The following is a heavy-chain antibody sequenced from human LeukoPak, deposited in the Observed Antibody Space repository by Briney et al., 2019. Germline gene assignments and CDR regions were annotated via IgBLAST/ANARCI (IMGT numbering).Heavy chain of an antibody. CDR2: IYYSGST. V-gene: IGHV4-30-4*01. J-gene: IGHJ4*02. CDR1: GGSISSGDYY. Sequence: SETLSLTCTVSGGSISSGDYYWSWIRQPPGKGLEWIGYIYYSGSTYYNPSLKSRATISVDTFKNQFSLKLSSVTAADTAVYYCARAHGDYWGQGTLVTVSS. CDR3: ARAHGDY.